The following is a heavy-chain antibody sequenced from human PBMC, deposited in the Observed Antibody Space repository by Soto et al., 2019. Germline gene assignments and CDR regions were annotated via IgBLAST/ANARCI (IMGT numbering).Heavy chain of an antibody. J-gene: IGHJ4*02. CDR3: ARKTTDYYDSSGYYDY. CDR2: ISAYNGNT. D-gene: IGHD3-22*01. V-gene: IGHV1-18*01. CDR1: GYTFTSYG. Sequence: QVQLVQSGAEVKKPGASVKVSCKASGYTFTSYGISGVRQAPGQGLEWRGWISAYNGNTNYAQKLQGRVTMTTDTSTSTAYMELRSLRSDDTAVYYCARKTTDYYDSSGYYDYWGQGTLVTVSS.